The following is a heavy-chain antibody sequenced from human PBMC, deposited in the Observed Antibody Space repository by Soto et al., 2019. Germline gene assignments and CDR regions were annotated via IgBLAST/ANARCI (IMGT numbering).Heavy chain of an antibody. CDR2: IYPGDSDT. J-gene: IGHJ4*02. CDR3: ARPWGSYWHHFDL. Sequence: PGESLKITCKGSGYNFMNNWIGWVRQMAGKGPEWMGTIYPGDSDTKYSPSFQGRVSISADKSVDTAYVQWSSLEASDTAIYYCARPWGSYWHHFDLWGQGTVVIVSS. V-gene: IGHV5-51*01. CDR1: GYNFMNNW. D-gene: IGHD1-26*01.